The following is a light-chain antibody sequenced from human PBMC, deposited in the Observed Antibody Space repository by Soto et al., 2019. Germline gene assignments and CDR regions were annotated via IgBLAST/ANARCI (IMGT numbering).Light chain of an antibody. V-gene: IGKV3-15*01. J-gene: IGKJ5*01. CDR1: QGISNN. Sequence: EIVMTQSPASLSVSPGERATLSCRASQGISNNLAWYQQKPGQAPRLLILGASTRATGIPARFSGSGSGTDFTLTISRLEPEDFAVYYCQQRSNWPITFGQGTRLENK. CDR2: GAS. CDR3: QQRSNWPIT.